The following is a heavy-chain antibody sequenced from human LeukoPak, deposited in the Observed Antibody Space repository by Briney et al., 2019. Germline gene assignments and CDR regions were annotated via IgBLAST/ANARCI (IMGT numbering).Heavy chain of an antibody. J-gene: IGHJ5*02. V-gene: IGHV1-24*01. Sequence: ASVKVSCKVSGYTLTELSMHWVRQAPGKGLEWMGGFDPEDGETIYAQKFQGRVTMAEDTSTDTAYMELSSLRPEDTAVYYCATREGTYFRNWFDPWGQGTLVTVSS. CDR2: FDPEDGET. D-gene: IGHD1-26*01. CDR3: ATREGTYFRNWFDP. CDR1: GYTLTELS.